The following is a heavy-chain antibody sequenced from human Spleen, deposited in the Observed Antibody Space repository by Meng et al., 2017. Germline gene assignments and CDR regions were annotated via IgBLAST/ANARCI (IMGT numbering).Heavy chain of an antibody. CDR1: AYTFTDYY. V-gene: IGHV1-2*06. J-gene: IGHJ6*02. CDR3: ASGVTMVRGVIDYYYYGMDV. Sequence: ASVTVSCKATAYTFTDYYMHWVRQAPGQGLEWMGRINPNSGGTNYAQKFQGRVTMTRDTSISTAYMELSRLRSDDTAVYYCASGVTMVRGVIDYYYYGMDVWGQGTTVTVSS. D-gene: IGHD3-10*01. CDR2: INPNSGGT.